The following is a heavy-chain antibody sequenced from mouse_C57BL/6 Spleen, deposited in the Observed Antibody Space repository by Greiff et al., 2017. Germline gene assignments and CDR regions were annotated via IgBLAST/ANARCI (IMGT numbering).Heavy chain of an antibody. CDR1: GYTFTDYY. D-gene: IGHD2-4*01. J-gene: IGHJ4*01. Sequence: VQLQQSGPELVKPGASVKISCKASGYTFTDYYMNWVKQSHGKSLEWIGDINPNNGGTSYNQKFKGKATLTVDKSSSTAYMELRSLTSEDSAVYYCARWTGVIYYDYEGDYAMDYWGQGTSVTVSS. CDR2: INPNNGGT. V-gene: IGHV1-26*01. CDR3: ARWTGVIYYDYEGDYAMDY.